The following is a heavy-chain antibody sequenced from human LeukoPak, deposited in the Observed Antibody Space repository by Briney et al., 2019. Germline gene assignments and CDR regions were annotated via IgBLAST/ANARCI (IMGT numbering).Heavy chain of an antibody. J-gene: IGHJ4*02. CDR2: INHSGST. Sequence: PSETLSLTCAVYGGSFSGYYWSWVRQPPGKGLEWVGEINHSGSTNYNPSLKRRVTTSVDTSKNQFSLKLSSVTAADTAVYYCARVVVAVAGTGDYWGQGTLVTVSS. CDR3: ARVVVAVAGTGDY. D-gene: IGHD6-19*01. CDR1: GGSFSGYY. V-gene: IGHV4-34*01.